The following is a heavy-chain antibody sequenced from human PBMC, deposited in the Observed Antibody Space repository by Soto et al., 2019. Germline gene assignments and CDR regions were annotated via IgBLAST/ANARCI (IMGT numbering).Heavy chain of an antibody. CDR3: AREGYDILTGYYYFDY. Sequence: GGSLRLSCAASGFTVSSNYMSWVRQAPGKGLEWVSVIYSGGSTYYADSVKGRFTISRDNAKNSLYLQMNSLRAEDTAVYYCAREGYDILTGYYYFDYWGQGTLVTVSS. J-gene: IGHJ4*02. CDR2: IYSGGST. V-gene: IGHV3-66*01. D-gene: IGHD3-9*01. CDR1: GFTVSSNY.